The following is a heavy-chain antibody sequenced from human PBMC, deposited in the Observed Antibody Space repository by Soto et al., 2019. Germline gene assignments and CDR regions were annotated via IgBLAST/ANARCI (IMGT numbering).Heavy chain of an antibody. CDR3: ARHSPPITMVRGVIIPQTRDNWFDP. V-gene: IGHV4-39*01. J-gene: IGHJ5*02. CDR1: GGSISSSSYY. D-gene: IGHD3-10*01. CDR2: IYYSGST. Sequence: SETLSLTCTVSGGSISSSSYYWGWIRQPPGKGLEWIGSIYYSGSTYYNPSLKSRVTISVDTSKNQFSLKLSSVTAADTAVYYCARHSPPITMVRGVIIPQTRDNWFDPWGQGTLVTVSS.